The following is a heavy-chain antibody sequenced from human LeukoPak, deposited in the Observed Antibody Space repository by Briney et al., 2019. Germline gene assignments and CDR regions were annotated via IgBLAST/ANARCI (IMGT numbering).Heavy chain of an antibody. V-gene: IGHV4-34*01. CDR1: GGPFSLYF. J-gene: IGHJ3*02. Sequence: SETLSLTCVVSGGPFSLYFWSWIRQPPGKGLEWIGEINQSGSTNCNPSLKSRVTTSVDTSKKRLSLKLSSVTAADAAVYYCAFSQEMADAFDIWGPGTMVTVPS. CDR2: INQSGST. D-gene: IGHD5-24*01. CDR3: AFSQEMADAFDI.